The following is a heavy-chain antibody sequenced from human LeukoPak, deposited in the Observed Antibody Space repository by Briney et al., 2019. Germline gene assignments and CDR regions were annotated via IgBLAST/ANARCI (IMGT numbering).Heavy chain of an antibody. CDR3: TRAIPPPHCTTITCFKPFDY. V-gene: IGHV1-8*03. Sequence: ASVTVSCKASGYTFTSYDINWVRQAPGQGLEWMGWMNPNSGNTGYAQKFQGRVTITRNTSISTAYMELSSLRSEDTAVYYCTRAIPPPHCTTITCFKPFDYWGQGTLVTVSS. J-gene: IGHJ4*02. CDR1: GYTFTSYD. D-gene: IGHD2-2*01. CDR2: MNPNSGNT.